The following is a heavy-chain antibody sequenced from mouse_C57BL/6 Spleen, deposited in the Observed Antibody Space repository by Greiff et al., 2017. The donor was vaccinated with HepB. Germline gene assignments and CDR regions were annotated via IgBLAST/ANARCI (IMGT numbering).Heavy chain of an antibody. D-gene: IGHD2-4*01. J-gene: IGHJ4*01. CDR1: GYTFTSYW. V-gene: IGHV1-64*01. Sequence: QVQLKESGAELVKPGASVKLSCKASGYTFTSYWMHWVKQRPGQGLEWIGMIHPNSGSTNYNEKFKSKATLTVDKSSSTAYMQLSSLTSEDSAVYYCARERYDYDEGDYAMDYWGQGTSVTVSS. CDR2: IHPNSGST. CDR3: ARERYDYDEGDYAMDY.